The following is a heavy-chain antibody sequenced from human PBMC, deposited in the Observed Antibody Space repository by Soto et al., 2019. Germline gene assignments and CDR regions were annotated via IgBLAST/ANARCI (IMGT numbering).Heavy chain of an antibody. D-gene: IGHD1-26*01. CDR1: GGSISSSSYY. Sequence: QLQLQESGPGLVKPSETLSLTCTVSGGSISSSSYYWGWIRQPPGKGLEWIGSIYYSGSTYYNPSLKSRVTISVDTSKNQFSLKLSSVTAADTAVYYCAKLGIRSLGYFDLWGRGTLVTVSS. V-gene: IGHV4-39*01. CDR2: IYYSGST. CDR3: AKLGIRSLGYFDL. J-gene: IGHJ2*01.